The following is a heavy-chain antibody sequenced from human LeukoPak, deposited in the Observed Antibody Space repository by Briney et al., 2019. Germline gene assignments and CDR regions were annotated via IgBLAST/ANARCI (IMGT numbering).Heavy chain of an antibody. V-gene: IGHV4-59*11. CDR3: ARSGARDFWSGYYILYDYYYYMDV. CDR2: IYYGGST. Sequence: SETLSLTCPVAGGSISSHCWSWIRQPPGKGLEWIAYIYYGGSTTYNPTLKSRVTISVDTSKNQFSLKLSSVTAADTAVYYCARSGARDFWSGYYILYDYYYYMDVWGKGTTVTVSS. J-gene: IGHJ6*03. D-gene: IGHD3-3*01. CDR1: GGSISSHC.